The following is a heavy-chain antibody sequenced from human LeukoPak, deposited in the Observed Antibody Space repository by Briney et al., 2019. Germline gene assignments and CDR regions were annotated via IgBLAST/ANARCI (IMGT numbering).Heavy chain of an antibody. V-gene: IGHV3-9*01. Sequence: GGSLRLSRAASRFTLDDYGMHWVRQAPGKGVEWVLTISWNSASVGYVDSVKGRFTIYRDNAKKTLYLQMNSLRPEDTSLYYCAKDYGYSSSWYDYWGQGTLVTVSS. CDR2: ISWNSASV. CDR1: RFTLDDYG. J-gene: IGHJ4*02. D-gene: IGHD6-13*01. CDR3: AKDYGYSSSWYDY.